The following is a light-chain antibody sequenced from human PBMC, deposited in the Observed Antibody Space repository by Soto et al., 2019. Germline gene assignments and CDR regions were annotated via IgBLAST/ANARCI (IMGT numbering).Light chain of an antibody. Sequence: EIVLTQSPGTLSLSPGEIATLSFSASQSVSSSYLAWYQQKPGQAPRLLIYGASNRATGIPDRFSGSGSGTDFTLTISRLEPEDFAVYYCQQYGSSPITFGQGTRLEIK. J-gene: IGKJ5*01. CDR3: QQYGSSPIT. CDR1: QSVSSSY. CDR2: GAS. V-gene: IGKV3-20*01.